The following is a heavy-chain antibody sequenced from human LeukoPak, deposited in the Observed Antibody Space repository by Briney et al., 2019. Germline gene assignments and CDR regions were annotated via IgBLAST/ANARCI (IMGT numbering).Heavy chain of an antibody. D-gene: IGHD6-19*01. CDR2: IYYSGST. Sequence: SETLSLTCTVSGGSISSYYWSWIRQPPGKGLEWIGYIYYSGSTNYNPSLKSRVTISVDTSKNQFSLKLSSVTAADTAVYYCARGTTQWPYYYYGMDVWGQGTTVTVSS. CDR1: GGSISSYY. CDR3: ARGTTQWPYYYYGMDV. V-gene: IGHV4-59*01. J-gene: IGHJ6*02.